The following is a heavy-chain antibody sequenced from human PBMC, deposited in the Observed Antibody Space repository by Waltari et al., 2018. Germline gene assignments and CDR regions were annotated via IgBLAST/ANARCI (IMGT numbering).Heavy chain of an antibody. D-gene: IGHD3-10*01. CDR2: MSWDGGST. CDR3: AKDAGTTMVQGVDY. V-gene: IGHV3-43*01. Sequence: EVQLVESGGVVVQPGGSLRRSCAASGFTFDDYTMHWVRQAPGKGLEWVSLMSWDGGSTYYADSVKGRFTISRDNSKNSLYLQMNSLRTEDTALYYCAKDAGTTMVQGVDYWGQGTLVTVSS. J-gene: IGHJ4*02. CDR1: GFTFDDYT.